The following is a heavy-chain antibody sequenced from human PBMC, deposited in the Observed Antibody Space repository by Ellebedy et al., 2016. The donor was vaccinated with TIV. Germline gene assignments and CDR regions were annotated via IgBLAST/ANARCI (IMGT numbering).Heavy chain of an antibody. CDR2: ISSIGSTI. CDR1: GFAFSSSN. V-gene: IGHV3-48*03. CDR3: ARGLNRDSKGF. Sequence: PGGSLRLSCVASGFAFSSSNMHWVRQAPGKGLEWVSSISSIGSTIYYSDSVKGRFTISRDNAKNSLYLQRNSRRGEDTDVYYCARGLNRDSKGFWGQGALVTVSS. D-gene: IGHD6-13*01. J-gene: IGHJ4*02.